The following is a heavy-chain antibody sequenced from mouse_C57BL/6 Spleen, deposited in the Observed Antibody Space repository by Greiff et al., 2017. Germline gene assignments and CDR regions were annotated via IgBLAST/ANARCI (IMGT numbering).Heavy chain of an antibody. V-gene: IGHV1-76*01. CDR3: ARGTAQAPSEFAY. D-gene: IGHD3-2*02. J-gene: IGHJ3*01. CDR1: GYTFTDYY. CDR2: IYPGSGNT. Sequence: QVQLQQSGAELVRPGASVKLSCKASGYTFTDYYINWVKQRPGQGLEWIARIYPGSGNTYYNEKFKGKATLTAEKSSSTAYMQLSSLTSEDSAVYFCARGTAQAPSEFAYWGQGTLVTVSA.